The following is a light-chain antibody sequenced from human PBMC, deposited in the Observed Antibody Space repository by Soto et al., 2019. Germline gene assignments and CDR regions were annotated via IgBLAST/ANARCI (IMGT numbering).Light chain of an antibody. CDR2: GTN. J-gene: IGLJ3*02. CDR3: VLYMGSGIPWV. V-gene: IGLV8-61*01. Sequence: QAVVTQEPSLSVSPGGTVTLTCGLSSGSVSTSFYPGWYQQTPGQAPRTLIYGTNTRSSGVPDRFSGSILGNKAALTITGAQTDDECDYYCVLYMGSGIPWVFGGGTKLTVL. CDR1: SGSVSTSFY.